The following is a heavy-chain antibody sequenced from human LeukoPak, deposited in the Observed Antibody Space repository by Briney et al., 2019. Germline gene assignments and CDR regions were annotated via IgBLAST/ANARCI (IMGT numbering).Heavy chain of an antibody. Sequence: PGGSLRLSCAASGFTVSSNYMSWVRQAPGKGLEWVSVIYSGGSTYHADSAKGRFTISRDSSKNTLYLQMNSLRAEDTAVYYCARDGRGDLTWIQLWSPFDYWGQGTLVTVSS. D-gene: IGHD5-18*01. CDR3: ARDGRGDLTWIQLWSPFDY. CDR1: GFTVSSNY. J-gene: IGHJ4*02. CDR2: IYSGGST. V-gene: IGHV3-66*02.